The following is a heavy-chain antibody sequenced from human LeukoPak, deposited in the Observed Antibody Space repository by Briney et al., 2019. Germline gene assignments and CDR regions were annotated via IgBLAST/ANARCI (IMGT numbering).Heavy chain of an antibody. CDR2: ISNSSDSI. J-gene: IGHJ4*02. CDR3: AKPAKTDYADY. D-gene: IGHD1-14*01. Sequence: PGGSLRLSCAASGFKFSDYYMTWIRQAPGKGLEWVSYISNSSDSIYYADSVKGRFTISRDNSKNTLYLQMNSLRAEDTALYYCAKPAKTDYADYWGQGTLVTVSS. CDR1: GFKFSDYY. V-gene: IGHV3-11*01.